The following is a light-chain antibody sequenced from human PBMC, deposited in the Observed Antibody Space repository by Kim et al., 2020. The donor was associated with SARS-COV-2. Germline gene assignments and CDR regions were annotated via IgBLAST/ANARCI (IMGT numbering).Light chain of an antibody. CDR1: QDIYNN. Sequence: LSASVGDRVTITCQASQDIYNNLNWYQQKAVKAPKLLIFDASNLDIGVPSRFSGSGSGTDFTFTISSLQPEDIATYYCQQYAKRLSFGQGTKLEI. CDR2: DAS. V-gene: IGKV1-33*01. J-gene: IGKJ2*03. CDR3: QQYAKRLS.